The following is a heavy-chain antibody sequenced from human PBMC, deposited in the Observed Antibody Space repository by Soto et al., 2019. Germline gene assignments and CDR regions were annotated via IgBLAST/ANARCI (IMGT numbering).Heavy chain of an antibody. Sequence: QMEQSGAEVRKPGSSVKVSCKPSGGSLTSYPMAWVRQAPGQGFEWMGGIIPIHGTTEYAQTFQGRVTITADESTNRATLELTGLTSEDTAVYYCARGWGLVSWGQGTLVTVSS. D-gene: IGHD3-16*01. J-gene: IGHJ4*02. CDR2: IIPIHGTT. CDR1: GGSLTSYP. CDR3: ARGWGLVS. V-gene: IGHV1-69*01.